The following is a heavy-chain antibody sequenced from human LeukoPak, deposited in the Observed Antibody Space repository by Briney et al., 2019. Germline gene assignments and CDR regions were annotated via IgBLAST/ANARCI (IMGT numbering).Heavy chain of an antibody. CDR2: IYYSGST. J-gene: IGHJ4*02. D-gene: IGHD3-10*01. CDR3: AREQNGSGSYYPGGFDY. V-gene: IGHV4-30-4*01. Sequence: PSETLSLTCTVSGGSISSGDYYWSWIRQPPGKGLEWIGYIYYSGSTYYNPSLKSRVTISVDTSKNQFSLKLSSVTAADTAVYYCAREQNGSGSYYPGGFDYWGQGTLVTVSS. CDR1: GGSISSGDYY.